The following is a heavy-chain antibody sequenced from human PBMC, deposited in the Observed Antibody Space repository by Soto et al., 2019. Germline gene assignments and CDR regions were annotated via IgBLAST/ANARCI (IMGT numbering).Heavy chain of an antibody. J-gene: IGHJ4*02. D-gene: IGHD3-3*01. CDR2: IIPIFGTA. CDR3: ARVDRGITIFGVAPRAPFDY. Sequence: ASVKVSCKASGGTFSSYAISWVRQAPGQGLEWMGGIIPIFGTANYAQKFQGRVTITADESTSTAYMELSSLRSEDTAVYYCARVDRGITIFGVAPRAPFDYWGQGTLVTVSS. CDR1: GGTFSSYA. V-gene: IGHV1-69*13.